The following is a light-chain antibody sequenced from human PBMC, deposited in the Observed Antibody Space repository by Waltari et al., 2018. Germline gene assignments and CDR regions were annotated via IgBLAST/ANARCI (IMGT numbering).Light chain of an antibody. Sequence: QSALTQPAPVSGSPGQSITIPCPGTSSDVGSSNLVPWYQQHPGKSHKLMIYEGSKRPSGVSNRFSGSKSGNTASLTISGLQAEDEADYYCCSYAGSSTGVFGGGTKLTVL. CDR3: CSYAGSSTGV. V-gene: IGLV2-23*01. J-gene: IGLJ3*02. CDR2: EGS. CDR1: SSDVGSSNL.